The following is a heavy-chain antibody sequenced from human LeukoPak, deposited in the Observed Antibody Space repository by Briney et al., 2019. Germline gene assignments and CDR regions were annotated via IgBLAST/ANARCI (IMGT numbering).Heavy chain of an antibody. CDR2: IIPILGIA. CDR1: GGTFSSYT. Sequence: ASVKVSCKASGGTFSSYTISWVRQAPGQGLEWMGRIIPILGIANYAQKFQGRVTITADKSTSTAYMELSSLRSEDTAVYYCARDEVVTATDAFDIWGQGTMVTVSS. V-gene: IGHV1-69*04. J-gene: IGHJ3*02. D-gene: IGHD2-21*02. CDR3: ARDEVVTATDAFDI.